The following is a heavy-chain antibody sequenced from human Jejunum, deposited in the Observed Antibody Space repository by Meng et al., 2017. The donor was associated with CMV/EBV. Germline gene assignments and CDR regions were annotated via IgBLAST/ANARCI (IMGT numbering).Heavy chain of an antibody. CDR1: GYTFTSNN. CDR3: ARDGLNERYFDY. Sequence: CKASGYTFTSNNLIWVRQAPGPGPEWMGWINTNTGNPTYARDFTGRFVFSLDTSVSTAYLQISGLKAEDTAVYYCARDGLNERYFDYWGQGTLVTVSS. V-gene: IGHV7-4-1*02. J-gene: IGHJ4*02. CDR2: INTNTGNP.